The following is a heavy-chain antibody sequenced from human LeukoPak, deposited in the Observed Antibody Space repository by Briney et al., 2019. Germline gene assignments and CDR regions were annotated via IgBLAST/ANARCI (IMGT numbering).Heavy chain of an antibody. CDR2: ISSSSSTI. V-gene: IGHV3-48*01. CDR1: GFTFSSYS. J-gene: IGHJ4*02. CDR3: ARSPGLVTY. Sequence: PGGSLRLSCAASGFTFSSYSMNWVRQAPGKGLEWVSYISSSSSTIYYADSVKGRFTISRDNAKDSLYLQMNSLRAEDTAVYYCARSPGLVTYWGQGTLVTVSS. D-gene: IGHD6-6*01.